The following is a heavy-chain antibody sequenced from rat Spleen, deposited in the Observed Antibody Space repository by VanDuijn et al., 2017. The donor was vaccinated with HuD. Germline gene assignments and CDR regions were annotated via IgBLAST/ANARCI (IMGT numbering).Heavy chain of an antibody. CDR3: ARGVADY. V-gene: IGHV5-31*01. CDR1: GFTFNNYW. CDR2: ITTPGGNL. J-gene: IGHJ2*01. Sequence: EVELVESGGGLVQPGTSLKLSCVASGFTFNNYWLSWVRQTPGKGLDWIASITTPGGNLYYLDSVKGRFTISRENAQNTLYLQMNSLRSEDTATYYCARGVADYWGQGVMVTVSS.